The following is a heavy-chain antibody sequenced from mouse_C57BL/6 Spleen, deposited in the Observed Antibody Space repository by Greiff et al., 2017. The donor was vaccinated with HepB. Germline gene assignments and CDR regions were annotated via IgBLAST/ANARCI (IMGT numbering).Heavy chain of an antibody. D-gene: IGHD1-1*01. CDR1: GYTFTSYW. CDR2: IDPSDSYT. V-gene: IGHV1-69*01. CDR3: ARDYGSSAGAMDY. J-gene: IGHJ4*01. Sequence: QVQLQQPGAELVMPGASVKLSCKASGYTFTSYWMHWVKQRPGQGLEWIGEIDPSDSYTNYNQKFKGKSTLTVDKSSSTAYMQLSSLTSEDSAVDYCARDYGSSAGAMDYWGQGTSVTVSS.